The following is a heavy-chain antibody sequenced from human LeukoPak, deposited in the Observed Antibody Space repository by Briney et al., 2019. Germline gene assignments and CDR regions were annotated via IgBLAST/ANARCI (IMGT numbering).Heavy chain of an antibody. J-gene: IGHJ5*02. Sequence: VKPSETLSLTCTVSGGSIRSYYWSWIRQPPGKGLECIGYIYYSGSTNYNPYLKSRVTISVDTSKNHFSLKLSSVTAEDTAVYYCARGSYYYDSSEGDWFDPWGQGTLVTVSS. CDR1: GGSIRSYY. CDR2: IYYSGST. CDR3: ARGSYYYDSSEGDWFDP. D-gene: IGHD3-22*01. V-gene: IGHV4-59*01.